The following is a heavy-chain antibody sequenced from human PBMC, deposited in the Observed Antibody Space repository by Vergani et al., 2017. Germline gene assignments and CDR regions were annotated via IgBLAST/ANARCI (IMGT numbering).Heavy chain of an antibody. Sequence: QVQLVQSGAEVKKPGASVKVSCKASGYTFTSYYMHWVRQAPGQGLEWMGGIIPIFGTANYAQKFQGRVTITADKSTSTAYMELSSLRSEDTAVYYCARVLIYSNYALDYWGQGTLVTVSS. J-gene: IGHJ4*02. CDR3: ARVLIYSNYALDY. CDR2: IIPIFGTA. CDR1: GYTFTSYY. V-gene: IGHV1-69*06. D-gene: IGHD4-11*01.